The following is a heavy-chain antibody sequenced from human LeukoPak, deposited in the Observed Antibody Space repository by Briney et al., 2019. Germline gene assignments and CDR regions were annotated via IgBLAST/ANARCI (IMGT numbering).Heavy chain of an antibody. J-gene: IGHJ3*02. CDR1: GYTFTSYG. D-gene: IGHD3-22*01. V-gene: IGHV1-18*01. CDR3: ARVPWYYYDSSGRDAFDI. Sequence: ASVKVSCKASGYTFTSYGISWVRQAPGQGLEWMGWISAYNGNTNYAQKLQSRVTMTTDTSTSTAYMELRSLRSDDTAVYYCARVPWYYYDSSGRDAFDIRGQGTMVTVSS. CDR2: ISAYNGNT.